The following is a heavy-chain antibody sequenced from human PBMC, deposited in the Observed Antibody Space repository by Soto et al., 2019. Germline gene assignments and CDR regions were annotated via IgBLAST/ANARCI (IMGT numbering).Heavy chain of an antibody. Sequence: PSETLSLTCTVSGGSISSTNWWSWVRQPPGKGLEWIGEIYHSGSTNYNPSLKSRVTISVDTSKNQLSLKLSSVTAAETAVYYCARRYGYYFDYWGQGTLVTVSS. V-gene: IGHV4-4*02. CDR1: GGSISSTNW. CDR3: ARRYGYYFDY. J-gene: IGHJ4*02. CDR2: IYHSGST. D-gene: IGHD3-9*01.